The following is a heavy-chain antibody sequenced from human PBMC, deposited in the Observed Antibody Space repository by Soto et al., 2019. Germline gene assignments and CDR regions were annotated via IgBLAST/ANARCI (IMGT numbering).Heavy chain of an antibody. V-gene: IGHV4-34*01. CDR1: GGSFSGYY. CDR3: ARDKITGLFDY. D-gene: IGHD2-8*02. Sequence: QVQLQQWGAGLLKPSETLSLTCAVYGGSFSGYYWTWIRQPPGTGLEWIGEIDHSGSTNYNPSLKTRVTTSVDTSKNQFSLKLAAVNAADTAVYYCARDKITGLFDYGGQGTLVTVSS. CDR2: IDHSGST. J-gene: IGHJ4*02.